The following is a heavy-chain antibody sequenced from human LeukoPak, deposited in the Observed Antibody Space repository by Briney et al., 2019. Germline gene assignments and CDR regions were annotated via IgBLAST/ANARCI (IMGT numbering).Heavy chain of an antibody. V-gene: IGHV4-34*01. CDR3: GSDFWP. CDR2: INHSGST. Sequence: SGTLSLTCAVYGGSFSGYYWSWIRQPPGKGLEWIGEINHSGSTNYNPSLKSRVTISVDTSENQFSLKLSSVTAADTAVYCCGSDFWPWGQGALVTVSS. D-gene: IGHD3-3*01. CDR1: GGSFSGYY. J-gene: IGHJ5*02.